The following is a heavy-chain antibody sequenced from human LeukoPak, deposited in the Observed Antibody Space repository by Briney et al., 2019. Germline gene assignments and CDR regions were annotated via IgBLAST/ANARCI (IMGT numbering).Heavy chain of an antibody. Sequence: GGSLRLSCTASGFIFDDYAMHWVRQAPGKGLEWVSGLDWNSGRIDYAESVKGRFTISRDNAKNSLYLQMNSLRLEDTALYYCVKDMDGWYGSSKNGLDVWGQGTTVIVSS. D-gene: IGHD6-19*01. CDR2: LDWNSGRI. CDR3: VKDMDGWYGSSKNGLDV. J-gene: IGHJ6*02. V-gene: IGHV3-9*01. CDR1: GFIFDDYA.